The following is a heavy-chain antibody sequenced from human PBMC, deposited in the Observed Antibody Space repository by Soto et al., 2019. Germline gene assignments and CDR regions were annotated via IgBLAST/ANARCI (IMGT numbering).Heavy chain of an antibody. CDR3: ASYDIGERVTTSSRGTFDI. J-gene: IGHJ3*02. Sequence: SETLSLTCTVSGGSISSGGYYWSWIRQHPGKGLEWIGYIYYSGSTYYNPSLKSRVTISVDTSKNQFSLKLSSVTAADTAVYYCASYDIGERVTTSSRGTFDIWGQGTMVTVSS. CDR1: GGSISSGGYY. CDR2: IYYSGST. D-gene: IGHD3-10*01. V-gene: IGHV4-31*03.